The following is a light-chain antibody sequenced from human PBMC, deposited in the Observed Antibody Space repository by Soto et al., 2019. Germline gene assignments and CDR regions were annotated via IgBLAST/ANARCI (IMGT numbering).Light chain of an antibody. CDR1: QDIGSS. CDR3: QQRSNWPPGP. J-gene: IGKJ1*01. V-gene: IGKV3-11*01. Sequence: EIVLTQSPATLSLSPGERATLSCRASQDIGSSLAWYQQIPGQAPRLLIYGASNRATGIPARVSGSGSGTDFTLTISSLEPEDFVFYYCQQRSNWPPGPFGQGTKVDIK. CDR2: GAS.